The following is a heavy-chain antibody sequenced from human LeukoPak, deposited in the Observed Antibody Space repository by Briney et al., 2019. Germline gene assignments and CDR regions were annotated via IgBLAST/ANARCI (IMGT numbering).Heavy chain of an antibody. CDR3: ATSRAL. J-gene: IGHJ2*01. CDR2: ITDRGVST. CDR1: GFTFSTYA. V-gene: IGHV3-23*01. Sequence: PGGSLRLSCAASGFTFSTYAMSWVRQAPGSGPEWVSSITDRGVSTYYADFVKGRFTISRDNFKNTLFLVMNSLRTDDTAVHYCATSRALWGRGTLVTVSS.